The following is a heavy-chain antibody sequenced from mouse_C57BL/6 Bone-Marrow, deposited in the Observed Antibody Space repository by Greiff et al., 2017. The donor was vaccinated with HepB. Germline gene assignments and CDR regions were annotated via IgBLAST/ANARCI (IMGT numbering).Heavy chain of an antibody. CDR2: ISYDGSN. V-gene: IGHV3-6*01. CDR1: GYSITSGYY. CDR3: ARGLLRQDFDY. J-gene: IGHJ2*01. Sequence: ESGPGLVKPSQSLSLTCSVTGYSITSGYYWNWIRQFPGNKLEWMGYISYDGSNNYNPSLKNRISITRDTSKNQFFLKLNSVTTEDTATYYCARGLLRQDFDYWGQGTTLTVSS. D-gene: IGHD1-2*01.